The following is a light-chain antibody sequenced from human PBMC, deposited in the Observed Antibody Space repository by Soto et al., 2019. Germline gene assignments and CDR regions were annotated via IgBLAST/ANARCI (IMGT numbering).Light chain of an antibody. CDR1: QSVSSY. CDR2: DAS. CDR3: QQRSNWPPT. V-gene: IGKV3-11*01. J-gene: IGKJ1*01. Sequence: EIVLTQSPATLSLSPGERATLSCRASQSVSSYLAWYQQKPGQAPRLLIYDASNRATGIPARFSGSGSGTDFTLNINSLEPEDFAVYYCQQRSNWPPTFGQGTKVDIK.